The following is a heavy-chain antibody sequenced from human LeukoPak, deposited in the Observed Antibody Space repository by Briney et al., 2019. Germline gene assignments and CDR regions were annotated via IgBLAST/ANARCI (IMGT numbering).Heavy chain of an antibody. J-gene: IGHJ4*02. Sequence: PSETLSLTCAVSGGSFSGYYWSWVRQPPGKGLEWIGEINHSGSTNYNPSLKSRVTISVDTSKTQFSLKLSSVTAADTAVYYCARVGWFGDRIRFDYWGQGTLVTVSS. CDR2: INHSGST. D-gene: IGHD3-10*01. CDR3: ARVGWFGDRIRFDY. V-gene: IGHV4-34*01. CDR1: GGSFSGYY.